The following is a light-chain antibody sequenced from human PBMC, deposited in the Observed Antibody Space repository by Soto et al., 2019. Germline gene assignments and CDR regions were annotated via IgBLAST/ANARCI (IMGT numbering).Light chain of an antibody. V-gene: IGKV1-39*01. J-gene: IGKJ4*01. Sequence: DIQRTRSPSSLSASGGDRVTITCPASQSISTYLTWYQQKPGKAPRLLIYGASNLQSGVPSRFSGSGSGTDFTLTVRSLQPDEFATYFCKQPNISPLPFGGGTKVEIK. CDR2: GAS. CDR1: QSISTY. CDR3: KQPNISPLP.